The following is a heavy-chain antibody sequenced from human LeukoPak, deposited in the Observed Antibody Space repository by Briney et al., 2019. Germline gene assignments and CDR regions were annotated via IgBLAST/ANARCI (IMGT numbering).Heavy chain of an antibody. CDR3: ARRPYCGGDCYHFDY. CDR1: GGSISNNNW. CDR2: INHSGST. D-gene: IGHD2-21*02. J-gene: IGHJ4*02. Sequence: SGTLSLTCAVSGGSISNNNWWGWVRQPPGKGLEWIGEINHSGSTNYNSSLESRLTISVDKSKNQFSLRLSPVTAADTAVYYCARRPYCGGDCYHFDYWGQGTLVTVSS. V-gene: IGHV4-4*02.